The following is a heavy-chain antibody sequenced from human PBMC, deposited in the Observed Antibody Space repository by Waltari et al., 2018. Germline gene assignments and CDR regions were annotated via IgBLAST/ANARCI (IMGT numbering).Heavy chain of an antibody. D-gene: IGHD6-13*01. V-gene: IGHV2-5*02. Sequence: IRQPPGKALEWLALIYWDDDKRYSPSLKSRLTITKDTSKNQVVLTMTNMDPVDTATYCCAAAGMRTSFDYWGQGTLVTVSS. J-gene: IGHJ4*02. CDR2: IYWDDDK. CDR3: AAAGMRTSFDY.